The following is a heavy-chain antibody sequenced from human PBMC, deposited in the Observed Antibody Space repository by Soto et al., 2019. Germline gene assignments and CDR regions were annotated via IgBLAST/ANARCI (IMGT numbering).Heavy chain of an antibody. J-gene: IGHJ4*02. CDR1: GYTFTSYG. V-gene: IGHV1-18*01. CDR3: ARGRYWYY. CDR2: ISAHNGNT. D-gene: IGHD1-20*01. Sequence: QVHLVQSGAEVKKTGASVKVSCKASGYTFTSYGITWVRQAPGQGLEWMGWISAHNGNTDYAQKLQGRVIVTRDTSTCTAYMELMSLSSDDTAVYYCARGRYWYYWGQGDLVTVSS.